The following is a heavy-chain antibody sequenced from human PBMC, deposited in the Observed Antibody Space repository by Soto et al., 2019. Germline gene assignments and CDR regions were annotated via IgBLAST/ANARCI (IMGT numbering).Heavy chain of an antibody. V-gene: IGHV6-1*01. J-gene: IGHJ6*02. CDR2: TYYRSKWYN. CDR3: AREWQGHDSSGYYPPEDYYYGMDV. CDR1: GDNVCSYSAA. D-gene: IGHD3-22*01. Sequence: LPTLSLTCELCGDNVCSYSAARNWIRQSPSRGLEWLGRTYYRSKWYNDYAVSVKSRITINPDTSKNQFSLQLNSVTPEDTAVYYCAREWQGHDSSGYYPPEDYYYGMDVWGQGTTVTVSS.